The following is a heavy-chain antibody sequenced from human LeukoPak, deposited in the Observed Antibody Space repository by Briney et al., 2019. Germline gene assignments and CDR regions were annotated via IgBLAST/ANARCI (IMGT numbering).Heavy chain of an antibody. Sequence: PSGTLSLTCSVSGSSVTSGGFYWGWLPPPPGKEPEWITTVYYTGSTYYNPSLKSRVTISIDTSKHQFSLRLTSVTATDTAVYHCARHSGSGSLSRPFDPWGQGTLVTVSS. V-gene: IGHV4-39*01. CDR1: GSSVTSGGFY. D-gene: IGHD3-10*01. CDR2: VYYTGST. CDR3: ARHSGSGSLSRPFDP. J-gene: IGHJ5*02.